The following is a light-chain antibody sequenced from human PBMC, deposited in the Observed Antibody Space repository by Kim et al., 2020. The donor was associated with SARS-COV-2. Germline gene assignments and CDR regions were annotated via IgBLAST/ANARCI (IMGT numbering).Light chain of an antibody. CDR2: GAS. Sequence: PGERATLSCGASQTVANDYLAWYQQKAGLAPRLLMYGASSRATGIPDRFSGSGSGTDFTLTISRLEPEDFAVYYCQQYGSSSITFGQGTRLEIK. CDR1: QTVANDY. V-gene: IGKV3D-20*01. CDR3: QQYGSSSIT. J-gene: IGKJ5*01.